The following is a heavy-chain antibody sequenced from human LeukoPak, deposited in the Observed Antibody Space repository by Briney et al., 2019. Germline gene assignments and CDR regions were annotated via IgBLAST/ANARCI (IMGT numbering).Heavy chain of an antibody. Sequence: SVKVSCKASGGTFISYAISWVRQAPGQGLEWMGGIIPMFGTANYAQKFQGRVTITADESTSTAYMELSSLRSEDTAVYYCATLPDSSGYLQLKGHTDYWGQGTLVTVSS. D-gene: IGHD3-22*01. CDR2: IIPMFGTA. V-gene: IGHV1-69*13. CDR1: GGTFISYA. J-gene: IGHJ4*02. CDR3: ATLPDSSGYLQLKGHTDY.